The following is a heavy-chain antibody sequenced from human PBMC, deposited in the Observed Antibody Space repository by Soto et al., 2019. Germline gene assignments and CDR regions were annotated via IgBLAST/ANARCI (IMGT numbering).Heavy chain of an antibody. Sequence: QVQLQQWGAGLLKPSETLSLTCAVYGGSFSGYYWSWIRQPPGKGLEWIGEINHSGSTNHNPSLKSRVTISVDTSKNQFSLKLSSVTAADTAVYYCARGIAVARPYYHYMDVWGKGTTVTVSS. CDR3: ARGIAVARPYYHYMDV. CDR1: GGSFSGYY. V-gene: IGHV4-34*01. D-gene: IGHD6-19*01. J-gene: IGHJ6*03. CDR2: INHSGST.